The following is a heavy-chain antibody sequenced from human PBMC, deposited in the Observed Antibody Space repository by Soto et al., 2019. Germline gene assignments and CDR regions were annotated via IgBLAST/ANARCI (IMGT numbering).Heavy chain of an antibody. J-gene: IGHJ6*02. CDR3: ARVRRGGTLSYYYYGMDG. CDR2: INPSGGST. D-gene: IGHD1-7*01. Sequence: EALVKGYGQASAYAFTSAYMHLVRQATGPGLEWMGIINPSGGSTSYAQKFQGRVTMTRDTSISTAYMELSRLRSDDTAVYYCARVRRGGTLSYYYYGMDGWGQGTTVTVS. CDR1: AYAFTSAY. V-gene: IGHV1-46*01.